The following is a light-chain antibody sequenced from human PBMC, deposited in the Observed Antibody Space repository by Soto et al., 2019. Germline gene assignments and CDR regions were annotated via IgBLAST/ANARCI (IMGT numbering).Light chain of an antibody. CDR1: QSLLHSHGYNY. CDR3: MQALQTPIN. CDR2: LGS. J-gene: IGKJ5*01. V-gene: IGKV2-28*01. Sequence: DFAMTQYPISLIVTPGHPAAIPCMCTQSLLHSHGYNYFDWHLQKPGQTPQLLIYLGSNRASGVPDRFSGSGSGAHFTLKISRVEAEDVGVYYCMQALQTPINCGQGQRLAIK.